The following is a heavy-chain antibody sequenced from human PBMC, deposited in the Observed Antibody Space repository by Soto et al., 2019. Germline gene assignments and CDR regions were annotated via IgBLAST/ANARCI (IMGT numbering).Heavy chain of an antibody. J-gene: IGHJ6*02. Sequence: ASVKVSCKASGGTFSSYAISWARQAPGQGLEWRGGIVPIFGTANYAQKFQGRVTITADKSTSTAYMELSSLRSEDTAVYYCAREGESITMVRGVSYYYYGMDVWGQGTTVTVSS. CDR1: GGTFSSYA. CDR2: IVPIFGTA. V-gene: IGHV1-69*06. D-gene: IGHD3-10*01. CDR3: AREGESITMVRGVSYYYYGMDV.